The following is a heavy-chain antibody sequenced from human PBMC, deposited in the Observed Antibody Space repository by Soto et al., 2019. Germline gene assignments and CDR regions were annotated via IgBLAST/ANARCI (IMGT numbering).Heavy chain of an antibody. CDR3: ARDRLRLGELSLLGYFDY. Sequence: GGSLRLSCAASGFTFSRHNMHWVSHAPGKGLEWVASISYDGSNKYYADSVKGRFTISRDNSKNTLSVQMDSLRAEDTAVYYCARDRLRLGELSLLGYFDYWGQGTLVTVSS. J-gene: IGHJ4*02. V-gene: IGHV3-30*04. D-gene: IGHD3-16*02. CDR1: GFTFSRHN. CDR2: ISYDGSNK.